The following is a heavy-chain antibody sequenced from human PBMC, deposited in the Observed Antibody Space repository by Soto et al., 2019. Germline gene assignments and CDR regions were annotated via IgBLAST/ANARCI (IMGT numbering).Heavy chain of an antibody. J-gene: IGHJ5*02. Sequence: QVQLVQSGAEVKKPGSSVKVSCKASGGTFGSYAFSWVRQAPGQGLEWMGEIIPIFGTVNFAQKFQGRVTFTADDSTSTAYMELTSLRCEDTAIYYSARIPPDYINTGWFDPWGQGTMVTGSS. V-gene: IGHV1-69*01. D-gene: IGHD4-4*01. CDR3: ARIPPDYINTGWFDP. CDR1: GGTFGSYA. CDR2: IIPIFGTV.